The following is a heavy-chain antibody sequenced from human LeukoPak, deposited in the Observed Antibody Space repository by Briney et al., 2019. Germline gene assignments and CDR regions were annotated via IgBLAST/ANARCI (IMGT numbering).Heavy chain of an antibody. CDR3: ARVYYYDSSGWDAFDT. Sequence: GASVKVSCKASGYTFTSYYMHWVRQAPGQGLEWMGIINPSGGSTSYAQKFQGRVTMTRDTSTSTVYMELSSLRSEDTAVYYCARVYYYDSSGWDAFDTWGQGTMVTISS. V-gene: IGHV1-46*01. CDR2: INPSGGST. D-gene: IGHD3-22*01. J-gene: IGHJ3*02. CDR1: GYTFTSYY.